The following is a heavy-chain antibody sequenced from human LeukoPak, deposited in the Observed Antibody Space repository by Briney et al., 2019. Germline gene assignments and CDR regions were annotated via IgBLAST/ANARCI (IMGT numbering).Heavy chain of an antibody. J-gene: IGHJ4*02. D-gene: IGHD6-13*01. CDR3: ARDRLRTSAAAGTCFDY. V-gene: IGHV1-46*01. CDR1: GYTFTSYY. CDR2: INPSGGST. Sequence: ASVKVSCKASGYTFTSYYMHWVRQAPGQGLKWMGIINPSGGSTSYAQKFQGRVTMTRDTSTSTVYMELSSLRSEDTAVYYCARDRLRTSAAAGTCFDYWGQGTLVTVSS.